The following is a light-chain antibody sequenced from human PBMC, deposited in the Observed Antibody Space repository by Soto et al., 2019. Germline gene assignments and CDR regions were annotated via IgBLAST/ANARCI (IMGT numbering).Light chain of an antibody. J-gene: IGKJ5*01. V-gene: IGKV3-15*01. CDR3: QQYHNWPPVT. Sequence: EIVMTQSPATLSVSPGERATLSCRASQSVSSNLAWYQQKPGQAPRLLIYGASTRATGIPARFSGSGSGTDLTLTISSLQSEDFAVYFCQQYHNWPPVTFGQGTRLEIK. CDR1: QSVSSN. CDR2: GAS.